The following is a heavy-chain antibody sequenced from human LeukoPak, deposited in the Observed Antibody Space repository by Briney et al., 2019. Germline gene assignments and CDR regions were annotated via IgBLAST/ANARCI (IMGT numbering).Heavy chain of an antibody. D-gene: IGHD1-1*01. J-gene: IGHJ6*03. CDR3: AKRGYPYYYYMDV. CDR2: ISGSGGST. CDR1: GFTFSSYA. V-gene: IGHV3-23*01. Sequence: GGSLRVSCAASGFTFSSYAMSWVRQAPGKGLEWVSAISGSGGSTYYADSVKGRFTISRDNSKNTLYLQMNSLRAEDTAVYYCAKRGYPYYYYMDVWGKGTTVTVSS.